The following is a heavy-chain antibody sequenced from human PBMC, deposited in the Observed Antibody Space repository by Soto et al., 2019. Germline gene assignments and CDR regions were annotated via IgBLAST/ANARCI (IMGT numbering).Heavy chain of an antibody. Sequence: GGSLRLSCAASGFTVSSNYMSWVRQAPGKGLEWVSVIYSGGSTYYADSVKGRFTISRDNSKNTLYLQMNSLRAEDTAVYYCASWPHQQTVYYYYYMDVWGKGTTVTVSS. CDR3: ASWPHQQTVYYYYYMDV. D-gene: IGHD6-13*01. CDR2: IYSGGST. CDR1: GFTVSSNY. J-gene: IGHJ6*03. V-gene: IGHV3-66*01.